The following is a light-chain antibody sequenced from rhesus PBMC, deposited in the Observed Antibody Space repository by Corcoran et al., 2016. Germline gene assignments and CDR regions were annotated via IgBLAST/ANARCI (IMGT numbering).Light chain of an antibody. CDR2: AAS. CDR3: QQHNSYPWT. CDR1: QGISSW. Sequence: DIQMTQSPSSLSASVGDRVTITCQASQGISSWLAWYPQKQGKAPKLLIYAASSLQSGVPSRLRGSGSGTDFTLTISSLQPEDFATYYCQQHNSYPWTFGQGTKVEIK. J-gene: IGKJ1*01. V-gene: IGKV1-33*02.